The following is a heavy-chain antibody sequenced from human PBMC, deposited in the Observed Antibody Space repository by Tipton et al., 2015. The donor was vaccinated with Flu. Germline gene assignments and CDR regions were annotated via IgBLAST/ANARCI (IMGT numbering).Heavy chain of an antibody. D-gene: IGHD2-2*01. CDR2: IYTTGST. V-gene: IGHV4-4*07. CDR1: GDSITSYY. Sequence: LRLSCSVSGDSITSYYWSWIRQPAGKGLEWIGRIYTTGSTNYNPSLNSRVTMSIDTSKNQFALKLSSVTAADTAVYYCARVPYTSPGHAFDIWGQGTMVTVSS. J-gene: IGHJ3*02. CDR3: ARVPYTSPGHAFDI.